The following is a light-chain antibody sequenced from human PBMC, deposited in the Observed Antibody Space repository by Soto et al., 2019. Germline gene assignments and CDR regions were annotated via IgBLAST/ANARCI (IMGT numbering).Light chain of an antibody. Sequence: QSVLTQPASVSGSPGQSITISCTGTSSDVGGYNYVSWYQQHPSKAPKLMIYEVSNRPSGVSNRFSGSKSGNTASLTISGLQAEDEADYYCSSYTSSSTLVFGTGTKVTV. V-gene: IGLV2-14*01. J-gene: IGLJ1*01. CDR3: SSYTSSSTLV. CDR1: SSDVGGYNY. CDR2: EVS.